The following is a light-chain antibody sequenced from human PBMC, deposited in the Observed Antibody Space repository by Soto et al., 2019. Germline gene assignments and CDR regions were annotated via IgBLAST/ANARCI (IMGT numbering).Light chain of an antibody. V-gene: IGLV2-14*01. J-gene: IGLJ2*01. Sequence: QSALTQPASVSGSPGQSITISCTGTSSDVGGYNYVSWYQQHPGKAPKLMIYEVSNWPSGVSNRFSGSKSGNTASLTISGLQAEDEADYYCSSYTSSFTVVFGGGTKLTVL. CDR1: SSDVGGYNY. CDR2: EVS. CDR3: SSYTSSFTVV.